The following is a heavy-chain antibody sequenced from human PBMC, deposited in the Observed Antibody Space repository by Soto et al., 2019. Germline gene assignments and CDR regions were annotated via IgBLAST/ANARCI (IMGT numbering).Heavy chain of an antibody. CDR1: GFTFSSYA. CDR3: AKYVYSSSSARRYYYYYGMDV. D-gene: IGHD6-6*01. CDR2: ISGSGGST. J-gene: IGHJ6*02. V-gene: IGHV3-23*01. Sequence: PGGSLRLSCAASGFTFSSYAMSWVRQAPGKGLEWVSAISGSGGSTYYADSVKGRFTISRDNSKNTLYLQMNSLRAEDTAVYYCAKYVYSSSSARRYYYYYGMDVWGQGTTVTVSS.